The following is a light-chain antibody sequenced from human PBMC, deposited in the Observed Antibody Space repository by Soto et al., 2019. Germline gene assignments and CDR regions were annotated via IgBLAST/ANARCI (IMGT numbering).Light chain of an antibody. CDR3: SSYTSSGTLV. CDR2: EVR. Sequence: QSALTQPASVSGSPGQSITISCTGTTSDVGGYNYVSWHQQHPGKAPKLMIHEVRYRPSCVSNRFSGSKSGNTASLTISGLQAEDEADYYCSSYTSSGTLVFGGGTKVTVL. J-gene: IGLJ3*02. CDR1: TSDVGGYNY. V-gene: IGLV2-14*01.